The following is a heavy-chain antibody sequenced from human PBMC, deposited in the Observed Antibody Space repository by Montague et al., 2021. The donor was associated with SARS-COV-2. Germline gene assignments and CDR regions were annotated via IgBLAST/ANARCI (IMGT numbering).Heavy chain of an antibody. J-gene: IGHJ3*02. Sequence: SETLSLTCAVYGGSFSGSFWTWIRQPPGKGLEWLGEINHRGTTKYNPSVESRVLMSVDTSKNQFALRLTSVTVADTAVYYCAKTGGFSEILADYDNPRDVPGRHRQEDVPPPRRAFDTWGQGHLVTVSS. D-gene: IGHD3-22*01. CDR3: AKTGGFSEILADYDNPRDVPGRHRQEDVPPPRRAFDT. V-gene: IGHV4-34*01. CDR1: GGSFSGSF. CDR2: INHRGTT.